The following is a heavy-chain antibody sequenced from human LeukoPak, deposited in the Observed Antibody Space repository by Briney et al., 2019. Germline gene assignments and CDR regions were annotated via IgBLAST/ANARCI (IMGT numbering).Heavy chain of an antibody. Sequence: GGSLRLSCAASGFTFSSYAMNWVRQASGKGLEWVSGINSDGDIAYYADSVKGRFTISRDNSKNILYLQMNSLRAEDTAVYYCAKSDSSSSWGQGILVTVSS. J-gene: IGHJ4*02. V-gene: IGHV3-23*01. CDR1: GFTFSSYA. D-gene: IGHD6-13*01. CDR2: INSDGDIA. CDR3: AKSDSSSS.